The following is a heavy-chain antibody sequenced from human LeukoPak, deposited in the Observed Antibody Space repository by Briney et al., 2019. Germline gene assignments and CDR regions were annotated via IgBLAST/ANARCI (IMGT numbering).Heavy chain of an antibody. Sequence: SETLSLTCTVSGDSISSYYWSWIRQPPGKGLEWIGYIYHSGSTNYNPSLKSRVTISVDTSKNRFSLKLSSVTAADTAVYYCARADPYYYESSGYYSHFDHWGQGTLVTVSS. CDR2: IYHSGST. CDR1: GDSISSYY. D-gene: IGHD3-22*01. CDR3: ARADPYYYESSGYYSHFDH. J-gene: IGHJ4*02. V-gene: IGHV4-59*01.